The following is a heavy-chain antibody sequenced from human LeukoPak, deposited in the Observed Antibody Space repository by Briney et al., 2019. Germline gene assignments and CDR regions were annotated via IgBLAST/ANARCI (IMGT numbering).Heavy chain of an antibody. CDR3: ARDKPAYGSGSYYSSNYFDY. CDR2: MNPNSGNT. CDR1: GYTFTSYD. V-gene: IGHV1-8*01. Sequence: GASVKVSCKASGYTFTSYDINWVRQATGQGLEWMGWMNPNSGNTGYAQKFQGRVTMTRNTSISTAYMELSSLRSEDTAVYYCARDKPAYGSGSYYSSNYFDYWGQGTLVTVSS. D-gene: IGHD3-10*01. J-gene: IGHJ4*02.